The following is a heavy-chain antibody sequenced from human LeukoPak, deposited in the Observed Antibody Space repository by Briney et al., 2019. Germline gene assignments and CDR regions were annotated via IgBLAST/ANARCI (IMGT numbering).Heavy chain of an antibody. CDR2: ISWNSGSI. CDR1: GFTFDDYA. J-gene: IGHJ5*02. Sequence: PGGSLRLSCAASGFTFDDYAMHWVRQAPGKGLEWVSGISWNSGSIGYADSVKGRFTISRDNAKNSLYLQMNSLRAEDTALYYCARQFFSNWFDPWGQGTLVTVSS. V-gene: IGHV3-9*01. CDR3: ARQFFSNWFDP.